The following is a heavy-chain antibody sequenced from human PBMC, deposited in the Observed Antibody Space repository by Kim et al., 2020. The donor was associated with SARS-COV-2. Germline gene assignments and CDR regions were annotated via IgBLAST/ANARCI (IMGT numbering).Heavy chain of an antibody. Sequence: SQTLSLTCAISGDSVSSNSAAWNWIRQSPSRGLEWLGRTYYRSKWYNDYAVSVKSRITINPDTSKNQFSLQLNSVTPEDTAVYYCAREGAAAGIGAKAFDIWGQGTMVTVSS. V-gene: IGHV6-1*01. CDR1: GDSVSSNSAA. J-gene: IGHJ3*02. D-gene: IGHD6-13*01. CDR2: TYYRSKWYN. CDR3: AREGAAAGIGAKAFDI.